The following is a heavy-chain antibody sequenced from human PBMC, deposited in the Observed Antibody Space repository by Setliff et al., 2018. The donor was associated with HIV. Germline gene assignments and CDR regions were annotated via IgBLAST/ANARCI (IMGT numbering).Heavy chain of an antibody. CDR2: ISISSSNI. CDR1: GFTFSSYS. Sequence: PGGSLRLSCAVSGFTFSSYSMNWVRQAPGKGLEWVSSISISSSNIYYADSVKGRFTISRDNAKNSLYLQMNNLRAEDTAVYYCARGLTWIQVSPDYFDYWGQGTLVTVS. CDR3: ARGLTWIQVSPDYFDY. V-gene: IGHV3-21*01. J-gene: IGHJ4*02. D-gene: IGHD5-18*01.